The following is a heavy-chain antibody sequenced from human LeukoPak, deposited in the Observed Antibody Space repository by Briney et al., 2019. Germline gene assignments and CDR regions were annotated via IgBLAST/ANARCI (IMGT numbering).Heavy chain of an antibody. J-gene: IGHJ4*02. CDR3: ARSRVRSSSWYDYFDY. CDR1: GGTFSSYA. V-gene: IGHV1-69*10. CDR2: IIPILGTT. Sequence: SVKVSCKASGGTFSSYAISWVRQAPGQGLEWTGGIIPILGTTNYAQNFQGRVTITADKSTSTAYMELSSLRSEDTAVYYCARSRVRSSSWYDYFDYWGQGTLVTVSS. D-gene: IGHD6-13*01.